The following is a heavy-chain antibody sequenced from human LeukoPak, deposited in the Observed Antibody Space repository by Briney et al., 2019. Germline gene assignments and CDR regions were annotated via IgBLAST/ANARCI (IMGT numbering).Heavy chain of an antibody. CDR2: ISSSSSTI. J-gene: IGHJ4*02. CDR3: ARETYYYDSSGSTRFDY. CDR1: GFTFSSYS. D-gene: IGHD3-22*01. V-gene: IGHV3-48*04. Sequence: GGSLRLSCAASGFTFSSYSMNWVRQAPGKGLEWVSYISSSSSTIYYADSVKGRFTISRDNANNSLYLQMNSLRAEDTALYYCARETYYYDSSGSTRFDYWGQGTLVTVSS.